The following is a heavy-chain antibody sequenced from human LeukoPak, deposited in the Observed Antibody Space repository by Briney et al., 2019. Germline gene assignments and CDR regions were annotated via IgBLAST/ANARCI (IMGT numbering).Heavy chain of an antibody. CDR2: IRYDGSNK. CDR3: AKDSSSSWSDYYYYYYMDV. D-gene: IGHD6-13*01. V-gene: IGHV3-30*02. CDR1: GFTFSSYG. Sequence: GGSLRLSCAASGFTFSSYGMHWVRQAPGKGLEWVAFIRYDGSNKYYADSVKGRFTISRDNSKNTLYLQMNSLRAEDTAVYYCAKDSSSSWSDYYYYYYMDVWGKGTTVTISS. J-gene: IGHJ6*03.